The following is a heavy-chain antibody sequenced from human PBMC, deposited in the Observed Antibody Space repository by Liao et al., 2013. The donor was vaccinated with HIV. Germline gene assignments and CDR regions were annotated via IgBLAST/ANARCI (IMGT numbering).Heavy chain of an antibody. CDR1: SDSISSDSYF. Sequence: QVQLQESGPGLVKPSQTLSLTCTVSSDSISSDSYFWSWIRQPAGKGLEWIGYIYYSGSTYYNPSLKSRVTISVDTSKNQFSLKLSSVTAADTAVYYCASRGIGTVVTPIYFQHWGQGTLVTVSS. CDR2: IYYSGST. D-gene: IGHD4-23*01. V-gene: IGHV4-30-4*08. J-gene: IGHJ1*01. CDR3: ASRGIGTVVTPIYFQH.